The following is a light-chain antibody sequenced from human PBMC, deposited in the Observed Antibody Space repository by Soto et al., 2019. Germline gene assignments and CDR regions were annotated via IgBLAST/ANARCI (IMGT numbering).Light chain of an antibody. CDR1: SSDVGSYNL. CDR2: EST. CDR3: SSYTTSSTRV. Sequence: QSALTQPASVSGSPGQSITISCTGTSSDVGSYNLVSWYQQHPGKAPKLIICESTNRPSGVSNRFSGSKSGNTASLTISGLQAEDEADYYCSSYTTSSTRVFGPGTKVTVL. V-gene: IGLV2-14*02. J-gene: IGLJ1*01.